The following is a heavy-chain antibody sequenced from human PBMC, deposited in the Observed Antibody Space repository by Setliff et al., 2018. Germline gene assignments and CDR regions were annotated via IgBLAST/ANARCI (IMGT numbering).Heavy chain of an antibody. V-gene: IGHV3-30*01. CDR3: ARDGVPPLNYNFWSGNFEF. Sequence: GGSLRLSCAASGVTFSRHAMHWVRQAPGKGLEWVAVMSNDGSDKNYADSVKGRFTISRDNSKNTLYLQMNSLRVEDTAVYYCARDGVPPLNYNFWSGNFEFWGQGTLVTVSS. J-gene: IGHJ4*02. D-gene: IGHD3-3*01. CDR1: GVTFSRHA. CDR2: MSNDGSDK.